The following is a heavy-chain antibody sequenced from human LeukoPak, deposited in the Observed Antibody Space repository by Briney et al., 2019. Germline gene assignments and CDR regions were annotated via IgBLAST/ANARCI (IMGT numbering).Heavy chain of an antibody. CDR3: ARDRIVATSPYYYYYGMDV. J-gene: IGHJ6*02. CDR2: ISSSSSTI. CDR1: GFTFSSYS. V-gene: IGHV3-48*01. Sequence: GGSLRLSCAASGFTFSSYSMNWVRQAPGKGLEWVSYISSSSSTIYYADSVKGRFTISRDNAKNSLYLQMNSLRAEDTAVYYCARDRIVATSPYYYYYGMDVWGQGTTVTVSS. D-gene: IGHD5-12*01.